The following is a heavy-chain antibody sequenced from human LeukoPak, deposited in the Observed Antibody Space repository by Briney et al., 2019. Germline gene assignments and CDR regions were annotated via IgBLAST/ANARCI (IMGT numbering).Heavy chain of an antibody. V-gene: IGHV4-59*01. Sequence: SETLSLTCTVSGGSISSYYWSWIRQPPGKGLEWIGYIYYSGSTNYNPSLKSRVTISVDTSKNQFSLKLSSVTAADTAVYYCARRRGGTIWFGEFRYFDYWGQGTLVTVSS. D-gene: IGHD3-10*01. CDR2: IYYSGST. CDR1: GGSISSYY. J-gene: IGHJ4*02. CDR3: ARRRGGTIWFGEFRYFDY.